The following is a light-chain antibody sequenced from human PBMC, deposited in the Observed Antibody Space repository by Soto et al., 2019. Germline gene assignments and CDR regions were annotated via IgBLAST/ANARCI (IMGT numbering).Light chain of an antibody. J-gene: IGKJ4*01. V-gene: IGKV1-33*01. Sequence: DIQLTQSRSSLSASVGDRVTLSCLASQSISSYLNWYQQKSGKAPKLLIYDASDLETGVPSRFSGSGSGTDFTFTINSLQPEDIATYYCQQYDNLPLTFGGGTKVDIK. CDR2: DAS. CDR3: QQYDNLPLT. CDR1: QSISSY.